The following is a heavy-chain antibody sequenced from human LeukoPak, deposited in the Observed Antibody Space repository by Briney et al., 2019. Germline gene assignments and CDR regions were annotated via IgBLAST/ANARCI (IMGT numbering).Heavy chain of an antibody. D-gene: IGHD3-10*01. Sequence: SETLSLTCTVSGGSISSSSYYWGWIRQPPGKGLEWIGSIYYSGSTYYNPSLKSRVTISVDTSKNQFSLKLSSVTAADTAVYYCARVGTYYYGSGSSHFDYWGQGTLVTVSS. CDR3: ARVGTYYYGSGSSHFDY. J-gene: IGHJ4*02. V-gene: IGHV4-39*07. CDR1: GGSISSSSYY. CDR2: IYYSGST.